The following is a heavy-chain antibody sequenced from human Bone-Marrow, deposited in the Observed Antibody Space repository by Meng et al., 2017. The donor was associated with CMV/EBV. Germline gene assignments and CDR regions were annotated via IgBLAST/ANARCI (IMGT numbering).Heavy chain of an antibody. V-gene: IGHV3-7*01. CDR2: IGPDGSAK. D-gene: IGHD3-10*01. Sequence: GESLKISCAASGFTFSSSWMSWVRQAPGEGLKWVANIGPDGSAKHYVDSVKGRFTISRDNAKNSLYLQVNNLRTEDTAMYYCTKGLLFGGQGTLVTVSS. CDR3: TKGLLF. J-gene: IGHJ4*02. CDR1: GFTFSSSW.